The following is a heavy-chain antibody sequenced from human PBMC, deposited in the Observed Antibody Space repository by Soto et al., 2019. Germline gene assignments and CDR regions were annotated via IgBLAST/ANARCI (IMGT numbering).Heavy chain of an antibody. CDR3: ARDLRRGFWSGYYTGYYGMDV. CDR1: GGTFSSYA. D-gene: IGHD3-3*01. V-gene: IGHV1-69*01. Sequence: QVQLVQSGAEVKKPGSSVKVSCKASGGTFSSYAISWVRQAPGQGLEWMGGIIPIFGTANYAQKFQGRVKITADESTSTAYMELSSLRSEDTAVYYCARDLRRGFWSGYYTGYYGMDVWGQGTTVTVSS. CDR2: IIPIFGTA. J-gene: IGHJ6*02.